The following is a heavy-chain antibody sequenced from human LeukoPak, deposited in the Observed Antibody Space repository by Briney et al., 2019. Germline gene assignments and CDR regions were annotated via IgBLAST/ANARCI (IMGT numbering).Heavy chain of an antibody. CDR3: AVSSGWYGSLNY. CDR2: MNPNSGNT. Sequence: ASVKASCKASGYTFTSYDINWVRQATGQGLEWMGWMNPNSGNTGYAQKFQGRVTMTRNTSISTAYMELSSLRSEDTAVYYCAVSSGWYGSLNYWGQGTLVTVSS. D-gene: IGHD6-19*01. CDR1: GYTFTSYD. V-gene: IGHV1-8*01. J-gene: IGHJ4*02.